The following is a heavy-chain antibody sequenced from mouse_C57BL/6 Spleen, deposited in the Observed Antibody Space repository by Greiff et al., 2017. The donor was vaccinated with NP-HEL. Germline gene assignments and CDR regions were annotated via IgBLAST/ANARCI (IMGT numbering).Heavy chain of an antibody. CDR2: IDPSDSYT. V-gene: IGHV1-69*01. Sequence: QVQLKQPGAELVMPGASVKLSCKASGYTFTSYWMHWVKQRPGQGLEWIGEIDPSDSYTNYNQKFKGKSTLTVDKSSSTAYMQLSSLTSEDSAVYYCAREGGTSYFDYWGQGTTLTVSS. CDR3: AREGGTSYFDY. D-gene: IGHD4-1*01. CDR1: GYTFTSYW. J-gene: IGHJ2*01.